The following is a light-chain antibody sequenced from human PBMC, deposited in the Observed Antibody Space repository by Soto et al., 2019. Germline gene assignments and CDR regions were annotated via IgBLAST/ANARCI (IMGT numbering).Light chain of an antibody. V-gene: IGKV1-33*01. CDR1: QDISNY. Sequence: DIQMTQSPSSLSASVGDRVTIACQASQDISNYLHWYQQKPGKAPKLLIYDASNLETGVPSRFSGSGSGTDFTFTISSLQPEDIATYYCQHYDNFPRAINFGQGTRLEIK. J-gene: IGKJ5*01. CDR2: DAS. CDR3: QHYDNFPRAIN.